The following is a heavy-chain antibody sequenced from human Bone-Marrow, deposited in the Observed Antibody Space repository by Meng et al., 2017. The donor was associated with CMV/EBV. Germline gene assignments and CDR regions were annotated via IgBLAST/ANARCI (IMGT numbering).Heavy chain of an antibody. CDR3: ARARGPNY. CDR2: IKQDGSEK. J-gene: IGHJ4*02. Sequence: GESLKISCAASGFTFSSYWMSWVRQAPGKGLEWVANIKQDGSEKYYVDSVKGRFTISRDNAKNSLYLQMNNLRAEDTAVYYCARARGPNYWGQGKLVNVAS. CDR1: GFTFSSYW. V-gene: IGHV3-7*01. D-gene: IGHD3-16*01.